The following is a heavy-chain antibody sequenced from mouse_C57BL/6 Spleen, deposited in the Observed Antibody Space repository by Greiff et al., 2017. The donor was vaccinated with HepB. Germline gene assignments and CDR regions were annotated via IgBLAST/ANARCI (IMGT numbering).Heavy chain of an antibody. D-gene: IGHD2-4*01. CDR3: ASRGDYDGWYFDV. J-gene: IGHJ1*03. CDR1: GYTFTSYW. CDR2: IDPSDSYT. V-gene: IGHV1-69*01. Sequence: VQLQQPGAELVMPGASVKLSCKASGYTFTSYWMHWVKQRPGQGLEWIGEIDPSDSYTNYNQKFKGKSTLTVDKSSSTAYMQLSSLTSEDSAVYYCASRGDYDGWYFDVWGTGTTVTVSS.